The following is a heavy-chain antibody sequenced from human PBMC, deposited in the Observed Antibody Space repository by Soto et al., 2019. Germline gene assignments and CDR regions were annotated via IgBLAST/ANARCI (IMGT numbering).Heavy chain of an antibody. CDR2: MNPNSGNT. CDR3: ARGRRRLSLGAPGGWFDP. J-gene: IGHJ5*02. D-gene: IGHD2-21*01. Sequence: QVQLVQSGAEVKKPGASVKVSCKASGYTFTSYDINWVRQATGQGLEWMGWMNPNSGNTGYAQKFQGRVTMTRNTSISTAYLELSSLRSEDTAVYYCARGRRRLSLGAPGGWFDPWGQGTLVTVSS. CDR1: GYTFTSYD. V-gene: IGHV1-8*01.